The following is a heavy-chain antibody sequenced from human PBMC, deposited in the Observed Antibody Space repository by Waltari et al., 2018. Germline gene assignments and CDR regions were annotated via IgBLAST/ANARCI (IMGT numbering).Heavy chain of an antibody. CDR2: INHSGST. V-gene: IGHV4-34*01. J-gene: IGHJ6*02. D-gene: IGHD6-19*01. CDR3: ARASPTFTYSSGWPYYYYYGMDV. CDR1: GGSFSGYY. Sequence: QVQLQQWGAGLLKPSEPLSLTCAVYGGSFSGYYWSWIRQPPGKGLELIGEINHSGSTNYNPSLKSRVTISVDTSKNQFSLKLSSVTVADTAVYYCARASPTFTYSSGWPYYYYYGMDVWGQGTTVTVSS.